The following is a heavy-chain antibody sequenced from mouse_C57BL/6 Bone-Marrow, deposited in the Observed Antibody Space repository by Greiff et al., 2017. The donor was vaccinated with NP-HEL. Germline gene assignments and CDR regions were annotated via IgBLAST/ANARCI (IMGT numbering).Heavy chain of an antibody. V-gene: IGHV5-16*01. CDR2: INYDGSST. Sequence: EVQLVESEGGLVQPGSSMKLSCTASGFTFSDYYMAWVRQVPEKGLEWVANINYDGSSTYYLDSLKSRFIISRDNAKNILYLQMSSLKSEDTATYYCARVSTHPYYFDYWGQGTTLTVSS. CDR3: ARVSTHPYYFDY. CDR1: GFTFSDYY. J-gene: IGHJ2*01.